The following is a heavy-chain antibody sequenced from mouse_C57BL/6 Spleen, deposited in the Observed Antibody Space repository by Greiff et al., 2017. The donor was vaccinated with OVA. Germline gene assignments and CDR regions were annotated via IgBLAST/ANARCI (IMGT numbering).Heavy chain of an antibody. Sequence: QVQLQQSGPELVKPGASVKISCKASGYAFSSSWMNWVKQRPGKGLEWIGRIYPGDGDTNYNGKFKGKATLTADKSSSTAYMQLSSLTSEDSAVYFCAREGDLESLAYWGQGTLVTVSA. CDR2: IYPGDGDT. V-gene: IGHV1-82*01. D-gene: IGHD3-3*01. CDR3: AREGDLESLAY. J-gene: IGHJ3*01. CDR1: GYAFSSSW.